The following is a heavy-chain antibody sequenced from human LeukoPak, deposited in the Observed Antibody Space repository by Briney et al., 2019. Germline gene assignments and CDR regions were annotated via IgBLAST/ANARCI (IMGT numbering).Heavy chain of an antibody. V-gene: IGHV3-7*01. D-gene: IGHD3-22*01. CDR1: GFTFSIYW. CDR2: IKQDGSEK. CDR3: ARDSNGYYYGYFDY. Sequence: GGSLRLSCAASGFTFSIYWMSWVRQAPGKGLEWVANIKQDGSEKYYVDSVKGRFTISRDNAKNSLYLQMNSLRAEDTAIYYCARDSNGYYYGYFDYWGQGTLVTVSS. J-gene: IGHJ4*02.